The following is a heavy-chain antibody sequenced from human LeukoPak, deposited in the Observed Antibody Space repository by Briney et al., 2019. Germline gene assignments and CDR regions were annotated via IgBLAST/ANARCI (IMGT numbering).Heavy chain of an antibody. D-gene: IGHD2-21*01. CDR3: ARVVMKAFYYYYMDV. J-gene: IGHJ6*03. CDR1: GYTFSDCD. V-gene: IGHV1-8*01. Sequence: GASVKVSCKAPGYTFSDCDVNWVRQAPGQGLEWMGWMNPTSGDTGYAQKFQGRVTMTRSMSRNTAYMELSRLRSEDTAVYFCARVVMKAFYYYYMDVWGKGTTIIISS. CDR2: MNPTSGDT.